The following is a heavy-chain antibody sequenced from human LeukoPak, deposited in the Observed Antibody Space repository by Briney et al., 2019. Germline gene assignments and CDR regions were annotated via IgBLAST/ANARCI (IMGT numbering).Heavy chain of an antibody. CDR1: GYTFTSYA. CDR3: ARDQRVEMATWYYFDY. Sequence: ASVKVSCKASGYTFTSYAISWVRQAPGQGLDWMGWISLYNPKTSYAQKFQGRVTMTTDTSTSTAYMELRSLRSDDTAVYYCARDQRVEMATWYYFDYWGQGTLVTVSS. J-gene: IGHJ4*02. D-gene: IGHD5-24*01. CDR2: ISLYNPKT. V-gene: IGHV1-18*01.